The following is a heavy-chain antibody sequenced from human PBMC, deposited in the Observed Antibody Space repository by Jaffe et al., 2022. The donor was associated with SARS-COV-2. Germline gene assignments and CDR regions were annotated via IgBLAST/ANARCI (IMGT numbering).Heavy chain of an antibody. J-gene: IGHJ6*02. D-gene: IGHD3-9*01. CDR3: ARGGYDILTGYYVYYYGMDV. CDR2: IYYSGST. Sequence: QVQLQESGPGLVKPSETLSLTCTVSGGSISSYYWSWIRQPPGKGLEWIGYIYYSGSTNYNPSLKSRVTISVDTSKNQFSLKLSSVTAADTAVYYCARGGYDILTGYYVYYYGMDVWGQGTTVTVSS. V-gene: IGHV4-59*01. CDR1: GGSISSYY.